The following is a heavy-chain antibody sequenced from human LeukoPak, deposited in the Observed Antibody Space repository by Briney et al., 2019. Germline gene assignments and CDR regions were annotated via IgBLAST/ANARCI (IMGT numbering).Heavy chain of an antibody. J-gene: IGHJ3*02. V-gene: IGHV3-23*01. Sequence: GGSLRLSCAASGFTFSSYAMSWVRQAPGKGLEWVSAISGSGGSTYYADSVKGRFTISRDNSKNTLYLQMNSLRAGDTAVYYCARGRTVVPAANAFDIWGQGTMVTVSS. CDR1: GFTFSSYA. CDR3: ARGRTVVPAANAFDI. D-gene: IGHD2-2*01. CDR2: ISGSGGST.